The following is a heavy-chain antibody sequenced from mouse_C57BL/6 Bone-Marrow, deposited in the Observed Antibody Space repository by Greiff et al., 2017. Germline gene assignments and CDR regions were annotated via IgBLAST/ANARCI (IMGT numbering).Heavy chain of an antibody. D-gene: IGHD1-1*01. V-gene: IGHV5-17*01. CDR1: GFTFSDYG. Sequence: EVQLVESGGGLVKPGGSLKLSCEASGFTFSDYGLHWVRQAPEKGLEWVAYISSGSSTIYYADTVKGRFTISRDNASSTLFMQRTSLRSVGTAMYYCARTGYYYGNSYPWYFDDWGTGTTVTVSS. CDR3: ARTGYYYGNSYPWYFDD. J-gene: IGHJ1*03. CDR2: ISSGSSTI.